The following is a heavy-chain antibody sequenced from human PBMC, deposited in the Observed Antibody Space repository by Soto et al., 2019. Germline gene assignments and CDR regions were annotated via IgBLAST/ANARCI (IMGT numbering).Heavy chain of an antibody. V-gene: IGHV3-72*01. CDR2: IRNKARSYST. CDR3: ARPSPDLRVYYYTDV. CDR1: GFTFSDHY. D-gene: IGHD3-10*01. Sequence: EVQVAESGGGLVQPGGSLRLSCAASGFTFSDHYMDWVRQAPGKGLEWVGRIRNKARSYSTEYAAAVKGRFTISRDESKNSVYLQMNSLRTEDTAVYYCARPSPDLRVYYYTDVWGKGTTVTVSS. J-gene: IGHJ6*03.